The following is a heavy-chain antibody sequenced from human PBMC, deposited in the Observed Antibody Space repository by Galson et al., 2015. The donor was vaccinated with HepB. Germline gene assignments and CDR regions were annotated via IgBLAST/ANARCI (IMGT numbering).Heavy chain of an antibody. Sequence: WVRQAPGKGLERVAVISYDGINKWYADSVKGRFTISRDNSKNTVYLQINSLRAEDTAVYFCAVCFSTSCYAAENFQHWGQGTLVTVSS. D-gene: IGHD2-2*01. J-gene: IGHJ1*01. V-gene: IGHV3-30-3*01. CDR3: AVCFSTSCYAAENFQH. CDR2: ISYDGINK.